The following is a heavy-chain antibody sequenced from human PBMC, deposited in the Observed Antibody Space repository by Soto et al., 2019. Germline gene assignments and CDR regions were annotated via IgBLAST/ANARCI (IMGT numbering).Heavy chain of an antibody. V-gene: IGHV3-33*01. CDR2: IWYDGSNK. Sequence: QVQLVESGGGVVQPGRSLRLSCAASGFTFSSYGMHWVRQAAGKGLEWVAVIWYDGSNKYYADSVKGRFTISRDNSKNTLYLQMNSLRAEDTAVYYCARDALGSWEGAFDIWGQGTMVTVSS. J-gene: IGHJ3*02. D-gene: IGHD1-26*01. CDR3: ARDALGSWEGAFDI. CDR1: GFTFSSYG.